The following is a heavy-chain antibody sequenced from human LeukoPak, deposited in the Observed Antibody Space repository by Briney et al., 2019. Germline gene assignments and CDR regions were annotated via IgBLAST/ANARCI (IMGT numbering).Heavy chain of an antibody. D-gene: IGHD3-10*01. Sequence: GGSLRLSCGVSGFIFSDYWMNWVRQAPGKGLEWVASIKQDGGEKSYADSVKGRFTISRDNSKNTLYLQMNSLRAEDTAVYYCAKKKGLWFGECWGQGTLVPVSS. V-gene: IGHV3-7*01. CDR3: AKKKGLWFGEC. J-gene: IGHJ4*02. CDR2: IKQDGGEK. CDR1: GFIFSDYW.